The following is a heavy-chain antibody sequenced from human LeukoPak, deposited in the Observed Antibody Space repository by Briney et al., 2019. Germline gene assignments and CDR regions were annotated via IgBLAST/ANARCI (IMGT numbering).Heavy chain of an antibody. J-gene: IGHJ4*02. D-gene: IGHD3-9*01. CDR3: ARGPRYFDWLSLAHFDY. Sequence: GGSLRLSCAASGFTFSSYSMNWVRQAPGKGLEWVSYISSSSSTIYYADSVKGRFTISRDNAKNLLYLQMNSLRDEDTAVYYCARGPRYFDWLSLAHFDYWGQGTLVTVSS. CDR2: ISSSSSTI. V-gene: IGHV3-48*02. CDR1: GFTFSSYS.